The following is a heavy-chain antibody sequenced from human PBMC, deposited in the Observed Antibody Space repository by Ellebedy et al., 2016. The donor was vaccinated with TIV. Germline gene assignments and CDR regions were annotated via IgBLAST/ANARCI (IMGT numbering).Heavy chain of an antibody. CDR1: GYTFSNYY. V-gene: IGHV1-46*01. CDR2: INPIVGYA. Sequence: ASVKVSCKASGYTFSNYYMHWVRQVPGQGLEWMGIINPIVGYANYALRFEGRVTMTRDTSTSTVHMELSSLTSDDTAVYYCARGGVVPNVILYFFDQWGQGTLVTVSS. CDR3: ARGGVVPNVILYFFDQ. D-gene: IGHD2-8*01. J-gene: IGHJ4*02.